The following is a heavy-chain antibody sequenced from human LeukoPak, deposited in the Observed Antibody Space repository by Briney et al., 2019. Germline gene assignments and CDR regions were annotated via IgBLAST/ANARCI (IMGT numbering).Heavy chain of an antibody. Sequence: SETLSLTCTVSGGSISSYYWSWIRQPPGKGLEWIGYIYYSGSTNYNPSLKSRVTISVDTSKNQFSLKLSSVTAADTAVYYCASHHPRVNAFDIWGQGTMVTVSS. CDR1: GGSISSYY. CDR3: ASHHPRVNAFDI. V-gene: IGHV4-59*08. CDR2: IYYSGST. D-gene: IGHD1-14*01. J-gene: IGHJ3*02.